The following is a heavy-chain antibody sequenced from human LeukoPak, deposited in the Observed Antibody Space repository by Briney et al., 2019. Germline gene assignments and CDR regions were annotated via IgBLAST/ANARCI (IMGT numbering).Heavy chain of an antibody. CDR2: INHSGST. J-gene: IGHJ4*02. V-gene: IGHV4-34*01. Sequence: SETLSLTCAVYGGSFSGYYWSWIRQPPGKGLEWIGEINHSGSTNYNPSLKSRVTISVDTSKNQFSLKLSSVTAADTAVYYCASACSTSCYDHWGQGTLVTVSS. D-gene: IGHD2-2*01. CDR1: GGSFSGYY. CDR3: ASACSTSCYDH.